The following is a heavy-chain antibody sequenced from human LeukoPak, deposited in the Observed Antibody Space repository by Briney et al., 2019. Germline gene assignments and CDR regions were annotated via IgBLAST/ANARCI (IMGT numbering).Heavy chain of an antibody. Sequence: GGSLRLSCAASGFTFSSYAMSWVRQAPGKRLEWVSAISGSGGSTYYADSVKGRFTISRDNSKNTLYLEVISLTAEDTAVYYCAKDDAWLRFGEWSQGTLVTVSS. V-gene: IGHV3-23*01. CDR2: ISGSGGST. D-gene: IGHD3-10*01. J-gene: IGHJ4*02. CDR1: GFTFSSYA. CDR3: AKDDAWLRFGE.